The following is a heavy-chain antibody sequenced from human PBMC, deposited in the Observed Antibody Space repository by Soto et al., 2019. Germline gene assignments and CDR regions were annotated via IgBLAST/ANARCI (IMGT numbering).Heavy chain of an antibody. V-gene: IGHV3-48*02. CDR1: GVTLSSYG. J-gene: IGHJ6*01. Sequence: PGGFLRLFWGGSGVTLSSYGMNWVRRAPGKGLEWVSYISSRSGATYYGDSVKGRFTISRDNAKNSLYLQMNSLRDEDSAGYYCLTPGYYGMDVWGQGSTVIVSS. D-gene: IGHD3-9*01. CDR3: LTPGYYGMDV. CDR2: ISSRSGAT.